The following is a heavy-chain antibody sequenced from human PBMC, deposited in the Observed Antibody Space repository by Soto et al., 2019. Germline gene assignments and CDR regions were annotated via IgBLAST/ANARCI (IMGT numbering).Heavy chain of an antibody. CDR2: ISGSGHNT. V-gene: IGHV3-23*01. J-gene: IGHJ5*02. CDR3: ARDSTSWYYWFDA. CDR1: RFTFNNYA. Sequence: GGSLRLSCAASRFTFNNYAMSWVRQAPGKGLQWVSTISGSGHNTYYADSVEGRFTISRDNSKNTLHLQMNSLRAEDTAIYYCARDSTSWYYWFDAWGQGNQVTVSS. D-gene: IGHD2-2*01.